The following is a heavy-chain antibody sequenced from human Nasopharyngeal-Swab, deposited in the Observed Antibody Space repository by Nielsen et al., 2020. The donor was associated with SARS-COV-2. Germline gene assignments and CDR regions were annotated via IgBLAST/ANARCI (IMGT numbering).Heavy chain of an antibody. CDR2: IWYDGSNK. CDR1: GFTFSSYG. Sequence: GESLKISCAASGFTFSSYGMHWVRQAPGKGLEWVAVIWYDGSNKYYADSVKGRFTISRDNSKNTLYLQMNSLRAEDTAVYYGARVYLSPAYSGYALVDYWGQGTLVTVSS. J-gene: IGHJ4*02. V-gene: IGHV3-33*01. CDR3: ARVYLSPAYSGYALVDY. D-gene: IGHD5-12*01.